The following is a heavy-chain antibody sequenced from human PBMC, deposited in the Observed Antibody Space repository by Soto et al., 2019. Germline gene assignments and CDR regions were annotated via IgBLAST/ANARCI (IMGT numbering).Heavy chain of an antibody. V-gene: IGHV4-30-4*01. CDR2: IYYSGST. J-gene: IGHJ6*02. CDR1: GGSISSGDYY. CDR3: ARDVLGFGEVGHVAV. D-gene: IGHD3-10*01. Sequence: QVQLQESGPGLVKPSQTLSLTCTVSGGSISSGDYYWSWIRQPPGKGLEWIGYIYYSGSTYYNPSLKSLVTRSVDTSKDQFSLKLSSVTAADTAVYYCARDVLGFGEVGHVAVWGQGTTVTVSS.